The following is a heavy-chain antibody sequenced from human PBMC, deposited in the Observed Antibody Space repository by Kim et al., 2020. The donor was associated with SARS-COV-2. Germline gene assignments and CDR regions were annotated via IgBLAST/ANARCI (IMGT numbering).Heavy chain of an antibody. Sequence: GGSLRLSCSGSGFPFSVSTLNWVRQAPGKGLEWIAAISGSSSNKYYAESVKGRFTISRVNTQSVLHLHMSNLRDADTAVYYCGRGERREGRGHGTRITV. J-gene: IGHJ4*01. CDR1: GFPFSVST. CDR3: GRGERREG. D-gene: IGHD2-21*01. V-gene: IGHV3-21*01. CDR2: ISGSSSNK.